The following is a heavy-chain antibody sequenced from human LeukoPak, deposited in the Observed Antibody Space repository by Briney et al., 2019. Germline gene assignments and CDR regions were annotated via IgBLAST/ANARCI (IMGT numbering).Heavy chain of an antibody. V-gene: IGHV1-46*01. D-gene: IGHD3-22*01. CDR3: ARSRMYYYDSSGHYLDY. CDR1: GYTFTSYY. CDR2: INPSGGST. Sequence: ASVKVSCKASGYTFTSYYMHWVRQAPGQGLEWMGIINPSGGSTSYAQKFQGRVTMTRDTSISTAYMELSRLRSDDTAVYYCARSRMYYYDSSGHYLDYWGQGTLVTVSS. J-gene: IGHJ4*02.